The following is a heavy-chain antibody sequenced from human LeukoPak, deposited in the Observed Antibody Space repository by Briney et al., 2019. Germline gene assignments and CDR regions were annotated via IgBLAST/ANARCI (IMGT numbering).Heavy chain of an antibody. CDR3: ATVQVSLVGATFDY. V-gene: IGHV1-24*01. CDR1: GYTLTELS. D-gene: IGHD1-26*01. J-gene: IGHJ4*02. Sequence: ASVKVSCKVSGYTLTELSMHWVRQAPGKGLEWMGGFDPEDGETIYAQKFQGRVTMTEDTSTDTAYMELSSLRSEDTAVYYCATVQVSLVGATFDYWGQGTLVTVSS. CDR2: FDPEDGET.